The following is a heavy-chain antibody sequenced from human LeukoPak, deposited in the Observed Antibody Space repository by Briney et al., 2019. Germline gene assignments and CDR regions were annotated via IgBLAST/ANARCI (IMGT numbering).Heavy chain of an antibody. J-gene: IGHJ4*02. V-gene: IGHV3-23*01. CDR1: GLTLSNSV. CDR2: ISGSSLNT. Sequence: GGSLRLSCAASGLTLSNSVMSWVRQAPGRGLEWVSTISGSSLNTYYADSVKGRFTISRDSSKDTLYLQMNSLRAEDTAVYYCARDLSIAAAGYFDYWGQGTLVTVSS. CDR3: ARDLSIAAAGYFDY. D-gene: IGHD6-13*01.